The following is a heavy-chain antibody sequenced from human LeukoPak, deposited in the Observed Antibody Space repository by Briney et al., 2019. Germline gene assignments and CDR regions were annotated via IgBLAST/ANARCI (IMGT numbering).Heavy chain of an antibody. CDR2: IYYSGST. Sequence: SSETLSLTCTVSGGSISSSSYFWGWVRQPPGKGLEWIGSIYYSGSTYYNPSLKSRVTISVDTSKNQFSLKLSSVTAADTAVYYCARLQQLVRYYFDYWGQGTLVTVSS. CDR1: GGSISSSSYF. J-gene: IGHJ4*02. CDR3: ARLQQLVRYYFDY. D-gene: IGHD6-13*01. V-gene: IGHV4-39*01.